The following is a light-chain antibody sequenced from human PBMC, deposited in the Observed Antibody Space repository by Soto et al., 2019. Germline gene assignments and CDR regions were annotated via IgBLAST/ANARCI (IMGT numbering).Light chain of an antibody. CDR3: QHYNGWPPYT. CDR1: QNVHTN. Sequence: ELVMTQSPATLSVSPGERAHLSGRASQNVHTNLAWYQQKPGQAPRLLIYGASTRATVIAARFSGTGSCTQVTLTISSLQSGDFAVYYCQHYNGWPPYTFGQGTKLDIK. J-gene: IGKJ2*01. V-gene: IGKV3D-15*01. CDR2: GAS.